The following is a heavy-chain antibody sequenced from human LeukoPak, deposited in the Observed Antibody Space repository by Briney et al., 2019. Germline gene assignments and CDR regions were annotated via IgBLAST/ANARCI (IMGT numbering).Heavy chain of an antibody. CDR2: INPNSGGT. D-gene: IGHD3-22*01. CDR1: GYTFTGYY. Sequence: ASVKVSCKASGYTFTGYYMHWVRQAPGQGLEWMGWINPNSGGTNYAQKFQGRVTMTRDTSISTAYMELSRLRSDDTAVYYCARYHYYDSSGYHYFDYWGQGTLVTVSS. CDR3: ARYHYYDSSGYHYFDY. J-gene: IGHJ4*02. V-gene: IGHV1-2*02.